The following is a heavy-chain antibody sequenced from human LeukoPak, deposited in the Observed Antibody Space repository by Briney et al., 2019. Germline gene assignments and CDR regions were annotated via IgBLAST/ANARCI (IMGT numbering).Heavy chain of an antibody. J-gene: IGHJ5*02. D-gene: IGHD4-17*01. V-gene: IGHV4-31*03. Sequence: SETLSLTCTVSAGSISSGDYYWSWIRQHPGKGLEWIGYIYYSGDTYYNPSLRSRVSISVDTSKNQFSLTLSSVTAADTAMYYCARDYGNNWFDLWGQGTLVTVSA. CDR1: AGSISSGDYY. CDR3: ARDYGNNWFDL. CDR2: IYYSGDT.